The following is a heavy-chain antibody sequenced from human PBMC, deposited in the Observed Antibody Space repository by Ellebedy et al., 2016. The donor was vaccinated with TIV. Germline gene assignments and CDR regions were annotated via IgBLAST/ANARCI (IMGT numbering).Heavy chain of an antibody. D-gene: IGHD3-16*02. V-gene: IGHV4-34*01. J-gene: IGHJ5*02. Sequence: MPSETLSLTCTVSGDSMRPYCWSWICLSPGTGRQRIGEIKDVGTTNYNPSLRSRVTISVDTSKTQFPLKLSSVTAADTAIYYCARCYTGTNGFDPWGQGTLVTVSS. CDR2: IKDVGTT. CDR3: ARCYTGTNGFDP. CDR1: GDSMRPYC.